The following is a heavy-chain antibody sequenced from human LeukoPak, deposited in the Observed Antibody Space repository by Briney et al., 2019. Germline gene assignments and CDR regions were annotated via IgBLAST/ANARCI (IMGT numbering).Heavy chain of an antibody. CDR3: AKERRGFYMDV. CDR1: GFTFSGYA. CDR2: ISYDGSVQ. Sequence: GGSLRLSCAASGFTFSGYAMHWARQAPGKGLEWVALISYDGSVQYYVDSVRGRFTISKDKSRNTLFLQMNSLRTEDTAVYFCAKERRGFYMDVWGSGTTVTVSS. V-gene: IGHV3-30*02. J-gene: IGHJ6*03.